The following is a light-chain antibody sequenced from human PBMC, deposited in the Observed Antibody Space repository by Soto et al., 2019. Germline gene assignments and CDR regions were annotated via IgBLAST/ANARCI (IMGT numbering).Light chain of an antibody. CDR1: QSVLYSSNNRNY. CDR2: WAS. CDR3: QQYYSSPFT. J-gene: IGKJ2*01. V-gene: IGKV4-1*01. Sequence: DIVMTQSPDSLAVSLGERVTIHCKSSQSVLYSSNNRNYFAWYQQKPGQPPKLLIYWASTRESGVPDQFSGSGSGTDFTLTISSLQAADVAVYYCQQYYSSPFTFGQGTKLEI.